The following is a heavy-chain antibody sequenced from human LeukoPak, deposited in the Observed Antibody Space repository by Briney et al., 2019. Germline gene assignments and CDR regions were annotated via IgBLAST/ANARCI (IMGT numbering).Heavy chain of an antibody. Sequence: PGGSLRLSCAASGFTFSSYSMNWVRQAPGKGLEWVSYISSSSSPIYYADSVKGRFTISRDNAKNSLYLQMNSLRAEDTAVYYCARAALWVRGEPTYYMDVWGKGTTVTVSS. CDR2: ISSSSSPI. J-gene: IGHJ6*03. CDR1: GFTFSSYS. D-gene: IGHD3-10*01. CDR3: ARAALWVRGEPTYYMDV. V-gene: IGHV3-48*04.